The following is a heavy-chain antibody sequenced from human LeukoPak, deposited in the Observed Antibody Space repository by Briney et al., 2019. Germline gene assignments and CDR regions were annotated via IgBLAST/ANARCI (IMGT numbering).Heavy chain of an antibody. Sequence: GESLKISCKGSGYSFTSYWIGWVRQMPGKGLGWTGIIYPGDSDTRYSPSFQGQVTISADKSISTAYLQWSSLKASDTAIYYCARRLAAANSDGFDIWGQGTMVTISS. CDR1: GYSFTSYW. CDR3: ARRLAAANSDGFDI. D-gene: IGHD6-13*01. V-gene: IGHV5-51*01. J-gene: IGHJ3*02. CDR2: IYPGDSDT.